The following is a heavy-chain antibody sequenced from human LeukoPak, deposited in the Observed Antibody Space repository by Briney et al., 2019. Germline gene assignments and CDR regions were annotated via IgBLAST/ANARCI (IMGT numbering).Heavy chain of an antibody. Sequence: ASVKVSCKASGGTFSSYAISWVRQAPGQGLEGMGGIIPIFGTANYAQKFQGRVTITADESTSTAYMELSSLRSEDTAVYYCASEPLAYCGGDCYSPFDYWGQGTLVTVSS. D-gene: IGHD2-21*01. J-gene: IGHJ4*02. V-gene: IGHV1-69*13. CDR1: GGTFSSYA. CDR2: IIPIFGTA. CDR3: ASEPLAYCGGDCYSPFDY.